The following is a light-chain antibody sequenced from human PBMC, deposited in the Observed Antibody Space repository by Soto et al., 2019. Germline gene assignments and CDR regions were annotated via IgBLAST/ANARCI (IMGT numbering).Light chain of an antibody. CDR2: GAS. Sequence: ILFTQSPGTLSLSPGGRAPLSCRASQTVRSNFLAWYQRKPGQTTRLIIYGASSRATGIPDRFSGSGSGPDFTLTISRLDPEDFAVYYCQQYSSLWTFGQGAKVDNQ. J-gene: IGKJ1*01. CDR3: QQYSSLWT. CDR1: QTVRSNF. V-gene: IGKV3-20*01.